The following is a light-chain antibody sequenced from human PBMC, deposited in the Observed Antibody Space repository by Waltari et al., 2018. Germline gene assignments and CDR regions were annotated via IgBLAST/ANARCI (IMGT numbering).Light chain of an antibody. Sequence: EVVLTQSPATLSLSPGEIATLSCRASQSVSNSLAWYRQKPGQAPSLLIYDASTGAAGIPGRVSGSGSGTDFTLTISSLEPEDFAVYYCQLRTGWPMTFGQGTRLEIK. J-gene: IGKJ5*01. V-gene: IGKV3-11*01. CDR3: QLRTGWPMT. CDR2: DAS. CDR1: QSVSNS.